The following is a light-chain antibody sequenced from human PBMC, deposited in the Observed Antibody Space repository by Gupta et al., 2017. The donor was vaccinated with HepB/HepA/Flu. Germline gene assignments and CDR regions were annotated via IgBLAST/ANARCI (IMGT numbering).Light chain of an antibody. CDR2: EVS. V-gene: IGLV2-23*02. Sequence: QSALTQPASVSGSPGQSITISCTGSSSDVGTYNFVSWYQQQPGKAPKVIIYEVSQRPSGVASSFSASKAGNTASLTISGLKEEDEADYYGCADAGSNNWVFGGGTKLTVL. J-gene: IGLJ3*02. CDR3: CADAGSNNWV. CDR1: SSDVGTYNF.